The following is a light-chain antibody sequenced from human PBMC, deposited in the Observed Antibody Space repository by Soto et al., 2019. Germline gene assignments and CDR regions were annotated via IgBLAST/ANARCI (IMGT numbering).Light chain of an antibody. V-gene: IGKV3-15*01. CDR2: GAS. Sequence: EILMTQSPDTVYVSPGERATLSCRASQSVRSNLAWYQHKPGQAPRLLIYGASTRVTGIPARFSGSGSGTEFTLTISSLQSEDFAVYYCQQYNNWPPWTFGQGTKVDIK. J-gene: IGKJ1*01. CDR1: QSVRSN. CDR3: QQYNNWPPWT.